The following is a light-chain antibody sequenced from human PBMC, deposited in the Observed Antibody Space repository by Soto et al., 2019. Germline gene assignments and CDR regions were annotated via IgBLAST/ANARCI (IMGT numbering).Light chain of an antibody. V-gene: IGLV2-8*01. Sequence: QSVLTQPPSASGSPGQSVTISCTGTSSDVGGYNYVSWYQQHPGKAPKLMIYEVSKRPSGVPDRFSGSKSGNTASLTVSGLQAEDEADYYCFSYAGGTNCVFGAGTKVTVL. J-gene: IGLJ1*01. CDR2: EVS. CDR3: FSYAGGTNCV. CDR1: SSDVGGYNY.